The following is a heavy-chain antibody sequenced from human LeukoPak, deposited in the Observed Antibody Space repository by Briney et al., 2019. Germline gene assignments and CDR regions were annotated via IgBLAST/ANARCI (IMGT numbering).Heavy chain of an antibody. J-gene: IGHJ3*02. CDR3: ARWGRYGDYDDAFDI. CDR1: GGSFSGYY. D-gene: IGHD4-17*01. V-gene: IGHV4-34*01. Sequence: SETLSLTCAVYGGSFSGYYWSWIRQPPGKGLEWIGEINHSGSTNYNPSLKSRVTISVDTSKNQFSLKLSSVTAADTAVYYCARWGRYGDYDDAFDIWGQGTMVTVSS. CDR2: INHSGST.